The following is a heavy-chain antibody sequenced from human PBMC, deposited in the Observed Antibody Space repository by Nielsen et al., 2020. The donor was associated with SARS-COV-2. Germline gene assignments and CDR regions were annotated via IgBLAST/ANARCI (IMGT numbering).Heavy chain of an antibody. CDR2: IYYSGST. Sequence: SETLSLTCTVSGGSISSGDYYWSWIRQPPGKGLEWIGYIYYSGSTNYNPSLKSRVTISVDTYKNQFSLKLRSVTAADTAVYYCARDPRVRYFDWIYFDYWGQGTLVTVSS. D-gene: IGHD3-9*01. J-gene: IGHJ4*02. CDR1: GGSISSGDYY. CDR3: ARDPRVRYFDWIYFDY. V-gene: IGHV4-61*08.